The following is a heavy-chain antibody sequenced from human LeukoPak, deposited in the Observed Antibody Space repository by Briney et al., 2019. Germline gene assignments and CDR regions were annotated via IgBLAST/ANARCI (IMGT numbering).Heavy chain of an antibody. Sequence: SETLSLTCTVSGGSISSYYWSWIRQPPGKGLEWIGYIYYSGSTNYNPSLKSRVTISVDTSKNQFSLNLSSVTAADTAVYYCARGRRYYDFWSEDYYYYMDVWGKGTTVTVSS. V-gene: IGHV4-59*01. CDR1: GGSISSYY. CDR2: IYYSGST. D-gene: IGHD3-3*01. J-gene: IGHJ6*03. CDR3: ARGRRYYDFWSEDYYYYMDV.